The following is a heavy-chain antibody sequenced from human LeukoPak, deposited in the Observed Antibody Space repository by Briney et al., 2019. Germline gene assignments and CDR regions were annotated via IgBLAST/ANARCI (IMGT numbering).Heavy chain of an antibody. CDR2: INHSGST. V-gene: IGHV4-34*01. CDR1: GGSFSGYY. CDR3: ATGQQWLPYFYYYMDV. J-gene: IGHJ6*03. D-gene: IGHD6-19*01. Sequence: SETLSLTCAVYGGSFSGYYCSWIRQPPGKGLEWIGEINHSGSTNYNPSLKSRVTISVDTSKNQFSLKLSSVTAADTAVYYCATGQQWLPYFYYYMDVWGKGTTVTISS.